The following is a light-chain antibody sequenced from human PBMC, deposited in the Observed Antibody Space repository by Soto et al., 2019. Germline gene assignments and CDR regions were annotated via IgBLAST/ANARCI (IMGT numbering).Light chain of an antibody. CDR1: QSITNR. CDR3: QHYGGMWT. CDR2: DAS. V-gene: IGKV1-5*01. J-gene: IGKJ1*01. Sequence: DVQMTQSPSTLSASVGDRVTITCRASQSITNRLAWYQQRPGKAPKVLIYDASNLEYGVPSRFSGSRFGTEFILTISSLQPDDFATYCCQHYGGMWTFGQGTKVDIK.